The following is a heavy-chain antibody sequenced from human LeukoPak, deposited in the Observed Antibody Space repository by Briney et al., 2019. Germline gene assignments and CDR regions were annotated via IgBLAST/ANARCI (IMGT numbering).Heavy chain of an antibody. CDR3: ANRGSVVTAMSGHWFDP. CDR1: GGSFNNYY. D-gene: IGHD2-21*02. CDR2: INHSEST. J-gene: IGHJ5*02. V-gene: IGHV4-34*01. Sequence: SETLSLTCAVYGGSFNNYYWSWIRQPPGKWLEWIGEINHSESTNYNPSLKSRVTISVDTSKNQFSLKLSSVAAADTAVYYCANRGSVVTAMSGHWFDPWGQGTLVTVSS.